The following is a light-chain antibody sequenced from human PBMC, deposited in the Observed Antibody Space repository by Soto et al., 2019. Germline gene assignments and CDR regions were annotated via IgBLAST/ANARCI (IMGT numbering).Light chain of an antibody. CDR3: CSYTGSYTFV. V-gene: IGLV2-11*01. Sequence: QSALTQPRSVSGSPGQSVTISCTGTSSDIGGYYYVSWYQQHPGKAPKLMVYDVTKRPSGVPDRFSGSKSGNTASLTITGLQADDEADYYCCSYTGSYTFVFGGGTKVTVL. CDR2: DVT. J-gene: IGLJ2*01. CDR1: SSDIGGYYY.